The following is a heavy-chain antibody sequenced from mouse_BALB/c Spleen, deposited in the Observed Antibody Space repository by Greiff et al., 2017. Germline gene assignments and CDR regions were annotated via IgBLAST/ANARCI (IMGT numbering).Heavy chain of an antibody. J-gene: IGHJ4*01. Sequence: EVQLQESGGGLVKPGGSLKLSCAASGFTFSSYAMSWVRQTPEKRLEWVASISSGGSTYYPDSVKGRFTISRDNARNILYLQMSSLRSEDTAMYYCARGIYDGYYYAMDYWGQGTSVTVSS. D-gene: IGHD2-3*01. CDR1: GFTFSSYA. V-gene: IGHV5-6-5*01. CDR3: ARGIYDGYYYAMDY. CDR2: ISSGGST.